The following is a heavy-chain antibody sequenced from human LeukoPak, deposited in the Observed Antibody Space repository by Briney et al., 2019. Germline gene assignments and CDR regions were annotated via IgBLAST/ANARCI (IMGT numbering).Heavy chain of an antibody. CDR2: IYSGDNT. CDR1: GFTVNRNY. J-gene: IGHJ4*02. CDR3: AKEFHGKLDY. Sequence: PGGSLRLFCAASGFTVNRNYMSWVRQAPGKGLEWVSIIYSGDNTYYADSVKGRSTISRDNSKNTLYLQMNSLRAEDTAVYYCAKEFHGKLDYWGQGTLVTVSS. V-gene: IGHV3-53*01.